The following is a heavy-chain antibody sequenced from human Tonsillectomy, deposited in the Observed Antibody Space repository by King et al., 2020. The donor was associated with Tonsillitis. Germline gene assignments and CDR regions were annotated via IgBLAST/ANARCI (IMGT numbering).Heavy chain of an antibody. CDR1: GFTFTDYY. V-gene: IGHV3-11*01. Sequence: VQLVESGGGLVKPGGSLRLSCAASGFTFTDYYMSWIRQAPGKGLEWVSYISSSGSTIYYADYVKGRFTISRENAKNSLYLQMNSLIAEDTAVYYCARGDFWSGYPSYFDYWGQGTLVTVSS. CDR3: ARGDFWSGYPSYFDY. D-gene: IGHD3-3*01. CDR2: ISSSGSTI. J-gene: IGHJ4*02.